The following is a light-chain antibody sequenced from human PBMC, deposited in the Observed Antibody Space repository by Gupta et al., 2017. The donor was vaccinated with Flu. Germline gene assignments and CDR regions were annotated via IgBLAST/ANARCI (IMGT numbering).Light chain of an antibody. J-gene: IGKJ4*01. CDR3: KESYSTTT. CDR1: NSISCY. V-gene: IGKV1-39*01. CDR2: SAS. Sequence: SSSSSSVCVGDRVTSPARESNSISCYLNWYQQETGKAPKLFIYSASSWQSRVLSRFSGIGSGIALTISIRSLQVVDFYTYQRKESYSTTTFGGGTKVEI.